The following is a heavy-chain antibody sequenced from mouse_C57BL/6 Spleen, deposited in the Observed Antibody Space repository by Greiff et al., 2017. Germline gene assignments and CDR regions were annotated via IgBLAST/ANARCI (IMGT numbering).Heavy chain of an antibody. Sequence: EVKLMESGPVLVKPGASVKMSCKASGYTFTDYYMNWVKQSHGKSLEWIGVINPYNGGTSYNQKFKGKATLTVDKSSSTAYMELNSLTSEDSAVYYCARWRDGYYFDYWGQGTTLTVSS. J-gene: IGHJ2*01. D-gene: IGHD2-3*01. CDR2: INPYNGGT. CDR3: ARWRDGYYFDY. V-gene: IGHV1-19*01. CDR1: GYTFTDYY.